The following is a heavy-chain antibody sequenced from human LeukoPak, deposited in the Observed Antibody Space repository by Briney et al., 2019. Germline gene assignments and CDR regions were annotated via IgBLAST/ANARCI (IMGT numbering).Heavy chain of an antibody. J-gene: IGHJ4*02. CDR3: ARDKSPDSGMGTDY. CDR1: GYTFTSYD. Sequence: ASVKVSCKASGYTFTSYDINWVRQATGQGLEWMGWMNPNSGNTGYAQKFQGRVTITRNTSISTAYMELSSLRSEDTAVYYCARDKSPDSGMGTDYWGQGTLVTVSS. V-gene: IGHV1-8*03. D-gene: IGHD7-27*01. CDR2: MNPNSGNT.